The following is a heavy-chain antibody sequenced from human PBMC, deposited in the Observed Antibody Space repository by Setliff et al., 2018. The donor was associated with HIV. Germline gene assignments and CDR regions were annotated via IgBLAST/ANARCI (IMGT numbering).Heavy chain of an antibody. CDR3: AKGAGFYGDYTFDY. J-gene: IGHJ4*02. CDR1: GASITSHY. CDR2: IYSTGST. V-gene: IGHV4-59*11. Sequence: KPSETLSLTCTVSGASITSHYWSWIRQSPGRELEWIGYIYSTGSTNYNPSLKSRVSISMDASKNKFSLKVTSVTSADTAVYYCAKGAGFYGDYTFDYWGQGHLVTVSS. D-gene: IGHD4-17*01.